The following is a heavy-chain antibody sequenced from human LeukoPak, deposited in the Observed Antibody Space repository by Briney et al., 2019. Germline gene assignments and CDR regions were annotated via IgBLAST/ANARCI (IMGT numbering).Heavy chain of an antibody. Sequence: GGSLRLSCAASGFTFSTYGMHWVRQAPGKGLEWVAVIWYDGSNKYYVDSVKGRFTISRDNSKNTLYLQMYSLRAEDTAVYYCAKDRRDYSADYWGQGTLVTVSS. J-gene: IGHJ4*02. CDR3: AKDRRDYSADY. V-gene: IGHV3-30*02. D-gene: IGHD4-11*01. CDR2: IWYDGSNK. CDR1: GFTFSTYG.